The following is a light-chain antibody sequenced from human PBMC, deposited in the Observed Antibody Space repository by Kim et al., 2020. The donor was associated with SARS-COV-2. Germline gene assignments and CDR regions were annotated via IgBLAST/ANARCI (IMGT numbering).Light chain of an antibody. V-gene: IGKV3-15*01. Sequence: SGSPGERANLSGRASQTVTTNLAWYQQKPGLPPRLLIYGAATRATGVPVRFSGSGSGTEFTLSISSLQSEDFGIYYCQQYQTWPTFGGGTKVDIK. J-gene: IGKJ4*01. CDR2: GAA. CDR1: QTVTTN. CDR3: QQYQTWPT.